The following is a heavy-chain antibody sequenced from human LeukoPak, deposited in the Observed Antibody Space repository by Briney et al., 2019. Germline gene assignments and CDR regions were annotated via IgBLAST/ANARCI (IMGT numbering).Heavy chain of an antibody. CDR1: GGSISSYY. J-gene: IGHJ4*02. D-gene: IGHD3-16*01. CDR3: AGAPTREGGGALFDY. Sequence: SSETLSLTCTVSGGSISSYYWSWIRQPAGKGLEWIGRIYSSGSTNYNPSLKSRVTMSVDTSKNQFSLKLSSVTAADTAVYYCAGAPTREGGGALFDYWGQGTLVTVSS. CDR2: IYSSGST. V-gene: IGHV4-4*07.